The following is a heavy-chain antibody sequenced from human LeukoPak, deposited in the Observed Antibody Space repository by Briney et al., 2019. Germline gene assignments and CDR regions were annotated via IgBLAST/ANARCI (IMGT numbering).Heavy chain of an antibody. J-gene: IGHJ4*02. V-gene: IGHV3-21*01. CDR2: ITSRSSHI. CDR1: GFTFSSYS. CDR3: ARAGGIESAFD. D-gene: IGHD5-12*01. Sequence: GGSLRLSCAASGFTFSSYSMSWVRQAPGKGLEWVSSITSRSSHIYYADSVRGRFTISRDNAEKSLYLRMNSLRAEDTAVYYCARAGGIESAFDWGQGTLVTVSS.